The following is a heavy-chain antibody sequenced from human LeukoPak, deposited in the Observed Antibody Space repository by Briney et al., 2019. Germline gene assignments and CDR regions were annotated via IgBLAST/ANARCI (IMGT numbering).Heavy chain of an antibody. CDR3: PRDFGAVGQLVPVFDC. V-gene: IGHV3-7*01. J-gene: IGHJ4*02. Sequence: GGSLRLSCAASGFTFSSYWMSWVRQAPGKGLEWVANIKQDGSEKCYVDSVKGRFTISRDNAKNSLYLQMNSLRAEDTAVYYCPRDFGAVGQLVPVFDCWGQGTLVTVSS. CDR1: GFTFSSYW. D-gene: IGHD6-13*01. CDR2: IKQDGSEK.